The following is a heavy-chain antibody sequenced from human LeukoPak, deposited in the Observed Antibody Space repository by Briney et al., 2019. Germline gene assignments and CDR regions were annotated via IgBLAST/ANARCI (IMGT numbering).Heavy chain of an antibody. CDR3: ARLNLGYGYFLEATKRDY. D-gene: IGHD5-18*01. J-gene: IGHJ4*02. CDR2: ISYDVGSNT. Sequence: GGSLRLSCAASGFTFSKYPMHWVRQAPGKGLEWVAVISYDVGSNTYYADSVKGRFTISRDNSKNTLYLQTNSLRAEDTAVYYCARLNLGYGYFLEATKRDYWGQGTLVTVSS. V-gene: IGHV3-30-3*01. CDR1: GFTFSKYP.